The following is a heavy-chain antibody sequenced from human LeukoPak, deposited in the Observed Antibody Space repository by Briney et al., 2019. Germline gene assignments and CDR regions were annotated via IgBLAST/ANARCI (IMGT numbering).Heavy chain of an antibody. CDR2: IIPILGIA. J-gene: IGHJ4*02. V-gene: IGHV1-69*04. Sequence: SVKVSCKTSGGTFSSYAISWVRQAPGQGLEWMGRIIPILGIANYAQKFQGRVTITADKSTSTAYMELSSLRSEDTAVYYCARDLPLHYYDRSGYFDYWGQGTLVTVSS. CDR3: ARDLPLHYYDRSGYFDY. CDR1: GGTFSSYA. D-gene: IGHD3-22*01.